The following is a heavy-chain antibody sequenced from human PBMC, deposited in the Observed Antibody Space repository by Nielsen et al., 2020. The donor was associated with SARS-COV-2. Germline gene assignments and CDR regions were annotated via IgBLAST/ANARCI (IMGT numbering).Heavy chain of an antibody. CDR3: AKEAVAGASYYYGMDV. CDR1: GDSVSSNSAA. V-gene: IGHV6-1*01. Sequence: SQTLSLTCAISGDSVSSNSAAWNWIRQSPSRGLEWLGRTYYRSKWYNDYAVSVKSRITINPDTSKSQFSLQLNSVTPEDTAVYYCAKEAVAGASYYYGMDVWGQGTTVTVSS. CDR2: TYYRSKWYN. D-gene: IGHD6-19*01. J-gene: IGHJ6*02.